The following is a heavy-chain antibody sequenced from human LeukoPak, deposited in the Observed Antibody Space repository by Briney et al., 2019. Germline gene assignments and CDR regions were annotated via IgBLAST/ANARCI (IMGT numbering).Heavy chain of an antibody. J-gene: IGHJ4*02. CDR1: GFTFSSYG. Sequence: PGRSLRLSCAASGFTFSSYGMHWVRQDRGKGLERVAVISYDGSNKYYADSVKGRFTISRDNSKNTLYLQMNSLRAEDTAVCYCAKEGVAGHHYFDYWGQGTLVTVSS. V-gene: IGHV3-30*18. CDR3: AKEGVAGHHYFDY. D-gene: IGHD6-19*01. CDR2: ISYDGSNK.